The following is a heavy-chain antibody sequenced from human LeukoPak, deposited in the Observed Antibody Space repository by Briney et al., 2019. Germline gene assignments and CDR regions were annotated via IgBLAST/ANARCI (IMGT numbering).Heavy chain of an antibody. CDR2: ISGSGGST. CDR1: GFTFSTYA. D-gene: IGHD3-10*01. Sequence: GGSLRLSCAASGFTFSTYAMSWVHQAPGKGLEWVSAISGSGGSTYYVDSVKGRFTISRDNSKNTLYLQMNSLKAEDTAVYYCAKDSPSPGWFGELLVWGQGTLVTVSS. CDR3: AKDSPSPGWFGELLV. V-gene: IGHV3-23*01. J-gene: IGHJ4*02.